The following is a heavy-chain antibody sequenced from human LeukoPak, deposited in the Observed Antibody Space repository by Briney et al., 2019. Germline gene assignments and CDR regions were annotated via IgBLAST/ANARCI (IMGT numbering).Heavy chain of an antibody. CDR1: GFTFSTYG. CDR3: AREITGTFYDSSGYSPLGYYGLDV. Sequence: GGSLRLSCAASGFTFSTYGTHGVRQAPGKGLEWVSGISFDGSNKVYADSVKGRFTISRDNSKKTLYLQMNSLRAVDTAVYYCAREITGTFYDSSGYSPLGYYGLDVWGRGTTVTVSS. D-gene: IGHD3-22*01. J-gene: IGHJ6*02. V-gene: IGHV3-33*01. CDR2: ISFDGSNK.